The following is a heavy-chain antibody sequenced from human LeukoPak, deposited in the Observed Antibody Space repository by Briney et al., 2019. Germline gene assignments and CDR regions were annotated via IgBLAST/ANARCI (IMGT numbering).Heavy chain of an antibody. D-gene: IGHD3-10*01. V-gene: IGHV1-46*01. J-gene: IGHJ6*02. CDR3: ARAFQGPDTNEYYGSGSYGMDV. CDR2: INPSGGST. CDR1: GYTFTSYY. Sequence: ASVKVSCKASGYTFTSYYMHWVRQAPGQGLEWMGIINPSGGSTSYAQKFQGRVTMTRDTSTSTVYMELSSLRSDDTAVYYCARAFQGPDTNEYYGSGSYGMDVWGQGTTVTVSS.